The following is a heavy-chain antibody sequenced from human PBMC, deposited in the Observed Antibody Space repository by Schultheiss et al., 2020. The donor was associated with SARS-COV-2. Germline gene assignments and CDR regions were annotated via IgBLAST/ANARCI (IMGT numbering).Heavy chain of an antibody. D-gene: IGHD3-10*01. CDR3: ARDLVRMYGSGSYLHYYYYGMDV. Sequence: ASVKVSCKASGYTFTGYYMHWVRQAPGQGLEWMGWINPNSGGTNYAQKFQGRVTMTRDTSISTAYMELSRLRSDDTAVYYCARDLVRMYGSGSYLHYYYYGMDVWGQGTTVTVSS. J-gene: IGHJ6*02. CDR1: GYTFTGYY. CDR2: INPNSGGT. V-gene: IGHV1-2*02.